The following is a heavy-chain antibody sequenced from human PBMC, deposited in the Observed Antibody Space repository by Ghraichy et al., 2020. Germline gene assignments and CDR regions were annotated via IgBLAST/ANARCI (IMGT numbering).Heavy chain of an antibody. CDR2: IYNTGST. J-gene: IGHJ3*02. CDR3: ASQFCSGGACYWDI. V-gene: IGHV4-61*02. D-gene: IGHD2-8*02. CDR1: GGSITSDRNS. Sequence: SLNISCTVSGGSITSDRNSWSWIRQPAGKGLEWIGRIYNTGSTNYDPSLRSRVTISADTSKNQFSLKLSSVTAADTAVYYCASQFCSGGACYWDIWGQGTMITVSS.